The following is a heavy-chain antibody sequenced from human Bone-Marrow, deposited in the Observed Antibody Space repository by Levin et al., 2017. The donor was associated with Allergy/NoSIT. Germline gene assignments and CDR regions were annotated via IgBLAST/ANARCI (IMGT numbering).Heavy chain of an antibody. Sequence: SETLSLTCTVSGGSISSYYWSWIRQPPGKGLEWVGYISSGTTSYNPSLKSRVSISVDTSKKQFYLKMNSVTTVDTAVYYGARDGVYYGFWSGYAPSGFMDVWGQGTTVIVSS. V-gene: IGHV4-59*01. CDR1: GGSISSYY. CDR2: ISSGTT. J-gene: IGHJ6*02. D-gene: IGHD3-3*01. CDR3: ARDGVYYGFWSGYAPSGFMDV.